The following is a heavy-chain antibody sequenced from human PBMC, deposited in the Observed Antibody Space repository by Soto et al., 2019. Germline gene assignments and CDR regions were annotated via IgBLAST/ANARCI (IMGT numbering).Heavy chain of an antibody. J-gene: IGHJ4*02. CDR1: GGSISSFY. CDR3: ARGRSMLDY. Sequence: PSETLSLTCTVSGGSISSFYWSWIRQPAGKGLEWIGRIYSGGRNSYNPSLKSRVTMSVDTSKNQFSLRLSSVTAADTAMYYCARGRSMLDYWGQGTLVTV. CDR2: IYSGGRN. V-gene: IGHV4-4*07. D-gene: IGHD2-21*01.